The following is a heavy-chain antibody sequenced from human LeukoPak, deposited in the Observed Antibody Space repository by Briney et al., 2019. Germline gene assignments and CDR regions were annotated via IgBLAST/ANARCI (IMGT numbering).Heavy chain of an antibody. CDR3: ARDRLYYDFWSGFDY. V-gene: IGHV4-59*01. CDR1: GGSISSYY. Sequence: PSETLSLTCTVSGGSISSYYWSWIRQPPGEGLEWIGYIYYSGSTNYNPSLKSRVTISVDTSKNQFSLKLSSVTAADTAVYYCARDRLYYDFWSGFDYWGQGTLVTVSS. D-gene: IGHD3-3*01. J-gene: IGHJ4*02. CDR2: IYYSGST.